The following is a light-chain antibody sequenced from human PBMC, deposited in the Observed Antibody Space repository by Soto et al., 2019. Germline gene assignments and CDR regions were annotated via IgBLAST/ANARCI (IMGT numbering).Light chain of an antibody. J-gene: IGKJ5*01. Sequence: DIQLTQSPPYLSASVGERVTITSQASQDISNVLNWYQQQPGKAPKVLIYDASKLQTGAPSRVSGRGSGKDFTFTISSLQPDDSGTYYCQQFNDLPITFGQGTRLE. CDR3: QQFNDLPIT. CDR2: DAS. CDR1: QDISNV. V-gene: IGKV1-33*01.